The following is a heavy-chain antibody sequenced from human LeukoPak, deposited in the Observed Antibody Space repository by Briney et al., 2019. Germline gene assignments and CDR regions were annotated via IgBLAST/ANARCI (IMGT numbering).Heavy chain of an antibody. Sequence: GGSLRLSCAASGFTFSSYAMTWVRQAPGKGPEWVSFISDSGGITYYADSVKGRFTISRDNSKNTLYLQMNSLRAEDTAVYYCAKNTQYSGYYDCWGQGTLVAVSS. CDR1: GFTFSSYA. V-gene: IGHV3-23*01. CDR3: AKNTQYSGYYDC. D-gene: IGHD6-6*01. CDR2: ISDSGGIT. J-gene: IGHJ4*02.